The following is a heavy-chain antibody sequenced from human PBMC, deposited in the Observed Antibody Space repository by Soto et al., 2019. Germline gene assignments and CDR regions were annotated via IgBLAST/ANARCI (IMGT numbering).Heavy chain of an antibody. J-gene: IGHJ5*02. CDR3: AGGIGRHWSRARWFDP. D-gene: IGHD2-8*02. V-gene: IGHV4-34*01. CDR1: GGSFSGYY. Sequence: QVQLQQWGAGLLKPSETLSLTCAVYGGSFSGYYWSWIRQPPGKGLEWIGEINHSGSTNYNPSLKSRVTISGGPSKDQVPLKVSSFAGADTAVLYLAGGIGRHWSRARWFDPWGQGTLVTVSS. CDR2: INHSGST.